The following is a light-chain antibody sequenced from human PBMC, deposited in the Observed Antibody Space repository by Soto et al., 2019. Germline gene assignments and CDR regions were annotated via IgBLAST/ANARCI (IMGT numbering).Light chain of an antibody. V-gene: IGKV3-11*01. J-gene: IGKJ2*01. CDR1: QSVSGY. CDR2: GAS. Sequence: EIVLTQSPPTLSLSPGESATLSCRASQSVSGYLAWFQQKPGQAPRLLIYGASNRATGIPARFSGSGSGTDFTLTISSLEPEEFAVYYCQQRSGWRRTFGQGTKLEI. CDR3: QQRSGWRRT.